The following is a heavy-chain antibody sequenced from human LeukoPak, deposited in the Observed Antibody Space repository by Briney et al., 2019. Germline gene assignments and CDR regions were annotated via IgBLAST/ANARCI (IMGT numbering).Heavy chain of an antibody. D-gene: IGHD4-23*01. CDR3: ARDLDYGGNSEVGY. Sequence: GRSLRLSCAASGFTFSSYAMHWVRQAPGKGLEWVAVISYDGSNKYYADSVKGRFTISRDNSKSTLYLQMNSLRAEDTAVYYCARDLDYGGNSEVGYWGQGTLVTVSS. V-gene: IGHV3-30-3*01. J-gene: IGHJ4*02. CDR2: ISYDGSNK. CDR1: GFTFSSYA.